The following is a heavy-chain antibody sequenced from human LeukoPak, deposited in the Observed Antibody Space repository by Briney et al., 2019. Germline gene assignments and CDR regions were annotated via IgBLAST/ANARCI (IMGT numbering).Heavy chain of an antibody. CDR1: GFTFNIYA. V-gene: IGHV3-23*01. CDR3: TRKTPGTTPFDY. D-gene: IGHD1-1*01. CDR2: VSPRGDT. J-gene: IGHJ4*02. Sequence: GGSLRLSCLASGFTFNIYAMDWVRQAPGQGLKWVSAVSPRGDTHYADSVRGRFTISRDNSKNMLYLQMDSLRAEDTAIYYCTRKTPGTTPFDYWGQGTLVTVSS.